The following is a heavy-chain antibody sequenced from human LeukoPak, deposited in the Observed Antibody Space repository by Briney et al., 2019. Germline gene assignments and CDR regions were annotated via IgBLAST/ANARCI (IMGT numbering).Heavy chain of an antibody. CDR1: GGSISSTAHY. Sequence: SETLSLTCTVSGGSISSTAHYWTWIRQHPGKGLEWIGYIYCSGTTYYNPSLKGRVTMSVDTSKNQFSLKLSSVSAADTAVYYCARWDSTGYYRGVWGQGTLVTVSA. CDR3: ARWDSTGYYRGV. V-gene: IGHV4-31*03. CDR2: IYCSGTT. J-gene: IGHJ4*02. D-gene: IGHD3-22*01.